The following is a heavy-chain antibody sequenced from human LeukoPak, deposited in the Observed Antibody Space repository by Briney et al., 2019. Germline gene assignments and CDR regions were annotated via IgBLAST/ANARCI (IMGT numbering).Heavy chain of an antibody. J-gene: IGHJ4*02. CDR1: GFTFSSYW. Sequence: PGGSLRLSCAASGFTFSSYWMSWVRQAPGKGLEWVANIKQDGSEKYYVDSVKGRFTISRDNAKNSLYLQMNSLRAEDTAGYYCAREGTGMATNFDYWGQGTLVTVSS. V-gene: IGHV3-7*01. D-gene: IGHD5-24*01. CDR2: IKQDGSEK. CDR3: AREGTGMATNFDY.